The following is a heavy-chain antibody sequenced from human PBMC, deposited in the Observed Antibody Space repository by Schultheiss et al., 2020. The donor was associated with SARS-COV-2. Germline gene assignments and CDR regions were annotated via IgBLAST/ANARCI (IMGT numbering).Heavy chain of an antibody. D-gene: IGHD6-6*01. V-gene: IGHV3-23*01. Sequence: GGSLRLSCAASGFTFSSYAMSWVRQAPGKGLEWVSAISGSGGTTYYADSVKGRFTISRDNSKNTLYLQMNSLRAEDTAVYYCAREGPVSGTSGSIDWGQGTLVTVSS. CDR3: AREGPVSGTSGSID. J-gene: IGHJ4*02. CDR1: GFTFSSYA. CDR2: ISGSGGTT.